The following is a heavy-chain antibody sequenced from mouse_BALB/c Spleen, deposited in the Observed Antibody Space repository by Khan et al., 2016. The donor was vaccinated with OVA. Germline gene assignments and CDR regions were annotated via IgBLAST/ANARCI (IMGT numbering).Heavy chain of an antibody. CDR3: ARVGYNGTMDC. D-gene: IGHD2-14*01. J-gene: IGHJ4*01. CDR1: GFTFTNYG. CDR2: INTYTGEP. Sequence: QIQLVQSGPELKKPGETVQISCKASGFTFTNYGMNWVKQTPGKDLKWMGWINTYTGEPTFADDFKGRFAFSLETSASTAFWQINSLKNEDTATYFCARVGYNGTMDCWGQGTSVTVSS. V-gene: IGHV9-3-1*01.